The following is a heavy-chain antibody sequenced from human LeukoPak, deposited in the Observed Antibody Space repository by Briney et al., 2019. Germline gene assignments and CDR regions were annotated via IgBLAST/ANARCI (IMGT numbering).Heavy chain of an antibody. V-gene: IGHV4-59*01. CDR1: GGSISSYY. J-gene: IGHJ5*02. Sequence: SETLSLTCTVSGGSISSYYWSWIRQSPGKGLEWIGYIYYSGSTNCNPSLKSRVTISVDTSKSQSSLKLSSVTAADTAVYYCARASSGWYNWFDPWGQGTLVTVSS. CDR3: ARASSGWYNWFDP. CDR2: IYYSGST. D-gene: IGHD6-19*01.